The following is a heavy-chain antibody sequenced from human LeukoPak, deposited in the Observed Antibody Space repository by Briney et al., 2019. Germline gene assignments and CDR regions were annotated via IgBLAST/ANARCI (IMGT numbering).Heavy chain of an antibody. J-gene: IGHJ3*02. CDR3: ARPRGVAAAGTGISAFDI. D-gene: IGHD6-13*01. CDR1: GGSISSSNW. Sequence: SGTLSLTCAVSGGSISSSNWWSWARQPPGKGLEWIGEIYHSGSTNYNPSLKSRVTISVDKSKNQFSLKLSSVTAADTAVYYCARPRGVAAAGTGISAFDIWGQGTMVTVSS. V-gene: IGHV4-4*02. CDR2: IYHSGST.